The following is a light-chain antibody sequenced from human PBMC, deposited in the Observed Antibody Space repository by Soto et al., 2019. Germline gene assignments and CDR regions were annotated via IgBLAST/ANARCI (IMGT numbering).Light chain of an antibody. CDR2: GAF. V-gene: IGKV3-20*01. CDR1: QSISSSY. J-gene: IGKJ5*01. Sequence: DIVMTQSPVTLSVSPGETANLSCRASQSISSSYLACYQQKPGQAPRLLIYGAFSRATGIPDRFSGSGSGTDFTLTINRVAPEDFAVYYCQQYVSLPITFGQGTRLEIK. CDR3: QQYVSLPIT.